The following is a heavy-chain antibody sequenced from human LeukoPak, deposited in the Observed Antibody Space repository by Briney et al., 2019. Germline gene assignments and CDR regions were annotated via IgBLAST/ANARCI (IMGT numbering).Heavy chain of an antibody. Sequence: GSLRLSCVVSGFTFSSYAMSWVRQPPGKGLEWIGSISYSGSTDYNPSLRSRVIISADTSKNQFSLKLRSVNAADTAVYYCARRGAHCSSTSRYPYFDYWGQGTLVTVSS. CDR2: ISYSGST. CDR3: ARRGAHCSSTSRYPYFDY. J-gene: IGHJ4*02. V-gene: IGHV4-39*01. D-gene: IGHD2-2*01. CDR1: GFTFSSYA.